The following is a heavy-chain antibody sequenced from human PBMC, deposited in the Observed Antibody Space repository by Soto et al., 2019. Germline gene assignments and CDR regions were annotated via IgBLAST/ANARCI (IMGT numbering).Heavy chain of an antibody. J-gene: IGHJ4*02. V-gene: IGHV4-30-4*01. D-gene: IGHD4-4*01. Sequence: PSETLSLTCTVSGGSISSGDYYWSWIRQPPGKGLEWIGYIYYSGSTYYNPSLKSRVTISVDTSKNQFSLKLSSVTAADTAVYYCARVRYKTYSNRYYFDYCGQGPLVTVYS. CDR2: IYYSGST. CDR3: ARVRYKTYSNRYYFDY. CDR1: GGSISSGDYY.